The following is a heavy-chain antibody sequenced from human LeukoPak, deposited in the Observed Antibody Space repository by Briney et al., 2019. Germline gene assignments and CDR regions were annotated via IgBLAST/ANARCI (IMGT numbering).Heavy chain of an antibody. CDR1: GFTFSSYA. V-gene: IGHV3-21*01. D-gene: IGHD6-19*01. CDR2: ISSSSSYI. Sequence: PGGSLRLSCAASGFTFSSYAMHWVRQAPGKGLEWVSSISSSSSYIYYADSVKGRFTISRDNAKNSLYLQMNSLRAEDTAVYYCARDGIAVARPLDYWGQGTLVTVSS. J-gene: IGHJ4*02. CDR3: ARDGIAVARPLDY.